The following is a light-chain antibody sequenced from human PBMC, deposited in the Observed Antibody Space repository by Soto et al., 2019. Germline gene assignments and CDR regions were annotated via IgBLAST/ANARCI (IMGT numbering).Light chain of an antibody. CDR3: QQYGDSPRT. J-gene: IGKJ1*01. Sequence: EIVLTQSPGTLSLSRGERATLSCRASQSVSRNYLAWYQQRPGQAPRLLIYDAFNRATGIPDRFSGRGSGTDFTLTISRLEPADFAVYYCQQYGDSPRTFGQGTKVEIK. V-gene: IGKV3-20*01. CDR2: DAF. CDR1: QSVSRNY.